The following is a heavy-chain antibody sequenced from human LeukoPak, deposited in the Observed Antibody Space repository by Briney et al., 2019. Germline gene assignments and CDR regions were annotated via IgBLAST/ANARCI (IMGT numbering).Heavy chain of an antibody. CDR2: IFYSGNT. V-gene: IGHV4-59*01. J-gene: IGHJ5*02. Sequence: SETLSLTCTVSGGSLNNYYWSWIRQPPGKGLEWIGYIFYSGNTNYNPSLQSRVTISVDTSKNQFSLKLSSVTAADTAVYYCARERSIAAPFDPWGQGTLVTVSP. D-gene: IGHD6-6*01. CDR1: GGSLNNYY. CDR3: ARERSIAAPFDP.